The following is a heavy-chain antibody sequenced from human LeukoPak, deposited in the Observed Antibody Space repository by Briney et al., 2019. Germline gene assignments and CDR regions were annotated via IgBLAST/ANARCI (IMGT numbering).Heavy chain of an antibody. CDR1: GGSISSGSYY. Sequence: SETLSLTCSVSGGSISSGSYYWNWVRQPAGKGLEWIGRIYTSGSTNYNPSLKSRVTISVDTSKNQFSLKLSSVTAADTAVYYCARERILTGYYTYFDYWGQGTLVTVSS. V-gene: IGHV4-61*02. CDR2: IYTSGST. CDR3: ARERILTGYYTYFDY. J-gene: IGHJ4*02. D-gene: IGHD3-9*01.